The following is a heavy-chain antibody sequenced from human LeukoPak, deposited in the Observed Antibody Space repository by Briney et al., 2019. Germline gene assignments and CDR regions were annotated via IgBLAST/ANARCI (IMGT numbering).Heavy chain of an antibody. Sequence: SVKVSCKASGGTLSSYAISWVRQAPGQGLEWMGGIIPIFGTANYAQKFQGRVTITTDESTSTAYMELSSLRAEDTAVYYCVRDDVAVAGTGYWGQGTLVTVSS. V-gene: IGHV1-69*05. CDR1: GGTLSSYA. J-gene: IGHJ4*02. CDR3: VRDDVAVAGTGY. CDR2: IIPIFGTA. D-gene: IGHD6-19*01.